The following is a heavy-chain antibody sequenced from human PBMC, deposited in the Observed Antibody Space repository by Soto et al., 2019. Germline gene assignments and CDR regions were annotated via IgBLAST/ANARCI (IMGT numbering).Heavy chain of an antibody. D-gene: IGHD2-21*02. CDR3: ARHISPVVTGTRHYYYCMEV. CDR1: GYSFTSYW. Sequence: ESLKISCKGSGYSFTSYWIAWVRQVPGKGLEWMGIIYPSDSETRYSPSFQGQVTISADKSIRTAYLQWNSLKASDTATYFCARHISPVVTGTRHYYYCMEVWGQGT. J-gene: IGHJ6*02. V-gene: IGHV5-51*01. CDR2: IYPSDSET.